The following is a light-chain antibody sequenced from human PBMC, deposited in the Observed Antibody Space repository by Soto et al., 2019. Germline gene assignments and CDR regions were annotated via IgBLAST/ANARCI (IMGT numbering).Light chain of an antibody. Sequence: DIQITHSPSTLSASIGDRVTITCRASQSIRSWLAWYQQKPGRAPKLLIYDASSLESGVPSRFSGSGSGTEFTLTISSLQPDDFAIYYCQQYNSYWTFGQGTKVEIK. CDR2: DAS. V-gene: IGKV1-5*01. J-gene: IGKJ1*01. CDR3: QQYNSYWT. CDR1: QSIRSW.